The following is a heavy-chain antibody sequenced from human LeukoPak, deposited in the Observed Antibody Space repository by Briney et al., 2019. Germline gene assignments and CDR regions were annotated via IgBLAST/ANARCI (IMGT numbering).Heavy chain of an antibody. CDR1: GFTFSSYS. CDR3: ARGGHCSSTSCYTHQPLY. CDR2: ISSSSTI. V-gene: IGHV3-48*04. Sequence: PGGSLRLSCAASGFTFSSYSMNWVRQAPGKGLEWVSYISSSSTIYYADSVKGRFTISRDNAKNSLYLQMNSLRAEDTAVYYCARGGHCSSTSCYTHQPLYWGQGTLVTVSS. D-gene: IGHD2-2*02. J-gene: IGHJ4*02.